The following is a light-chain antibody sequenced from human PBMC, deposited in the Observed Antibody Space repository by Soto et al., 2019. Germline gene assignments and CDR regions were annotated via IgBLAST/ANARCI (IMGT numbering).Light chain of an antibody. J-gene: IGKJ2*01. Sequence: EIVMTQSPATLSVSPGERATLSCRASQTVGSNLAWYQQKRGQAPRLLIYDASTRATGIPARFSGSGSGTDFTLTISSLQSKDFALYYCQQYNYWPRTFGQGSKLEIK. CDR2: DAS. V-gene: IGKV3D-15*01. CDR3: QQYNYWPRT. CDR1: QTVGSN.